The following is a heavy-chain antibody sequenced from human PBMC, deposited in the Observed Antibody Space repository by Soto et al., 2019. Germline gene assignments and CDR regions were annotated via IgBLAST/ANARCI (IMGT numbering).Heavy chain of an antibody. CDR2: INSDGSST. CDR3: ARPGCNGGSCYPKDYYYYGMDV. D-gene: IGHD2-15*01. V-gene: IGHV3-74*01. CDR1: GFTFSSYW. J-gene: IGHJ6*02. Sequence: GGSLRLSCAASGFTFSSYWMHWVRQAPGKGLVWVSRINSDGSSTSYADSVKGRFTISRDNAKNTLYLQMNSLRAEDTAVYYCARPGCNGGSCYPKDYYYYGMDVWGQGTTVTVSS.